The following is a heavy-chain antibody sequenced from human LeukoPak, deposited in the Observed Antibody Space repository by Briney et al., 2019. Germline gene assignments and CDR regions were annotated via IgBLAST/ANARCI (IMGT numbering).Heavy chain of an antibody. Sequence: PSETLSLTCSVSGGSISSRGYYWSWIRQPPGKGLEYIGFIYYSGSTNYNPSLKSRVTISLDTSKNQFSLRLTSVTSADTAVYFCARGAVGGYLRFDPWGQGTLVTVSS. CDR2: IYYSGST. V-gene: IGHV4-61*08. CDR3: ARGAVGGYLRFDP. D-gene: IGHD3-22*01. J-gene: IGHJ5*02. CDR1: GGSISSRGYY.